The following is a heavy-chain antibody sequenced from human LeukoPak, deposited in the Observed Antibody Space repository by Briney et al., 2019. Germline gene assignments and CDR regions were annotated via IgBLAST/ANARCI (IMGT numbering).Heavy chain of an antibody. J-gene: IGHJ6*03. CDR1: GGSFSGYY. CDR3: ARRASRYYYYMDV. V-gene: IGHV4-59*01. Sequence: SETLSLTCAVYGGSFSGYYWSWIRQPPGKGLEWIGYIYYSGSTNYNPSLKSRVTISVDTSKNQFSLKLSSVTAADTAVYYCARRASRYYYYMDVWGKGTTVTISS. CDR2: IYYSGST.